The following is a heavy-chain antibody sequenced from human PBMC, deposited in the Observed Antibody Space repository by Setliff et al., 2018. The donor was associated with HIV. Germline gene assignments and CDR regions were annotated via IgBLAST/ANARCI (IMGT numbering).Heavy chain of an antibody. CDR1: GDSMSGGSYF. J-gene: IGHJ4*02. CDR2: IYYTGFA. D-gene: IGHD1-1*01. CDR3: AREGRGDPAVATTRIDY. V-gene: IGHV4-39*02. Sequence: SETLSLTCSVSGDSMSGGSYFWGWIRQTPGKGLEWIGNIYYTGFAYYNPSLKSRVTISLDTSKTHFYLNLTSVTDADTAVYFCAREGRGDPAVATTRIDYWGQGKLVTVSS.